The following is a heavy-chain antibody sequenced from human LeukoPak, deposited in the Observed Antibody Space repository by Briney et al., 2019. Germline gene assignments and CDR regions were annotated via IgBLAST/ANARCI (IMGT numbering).Heavy chain of an antibody. D-gene: IGHD3-10*01. Sequence: SETLSLTCAVYGGSFSGYYWSWIRQPPEKGLEWIGEINHSGSTNYNPSLKSRITISVDTSKNQFSLKLSSVTAADTAVYYCARKRFGELYHYWGQGTLVTVSS. CDR2: INHSGST. V-gene: IGHV4-34*01. CDR3: ARKRFGELYHY. J-gene: IGHJ4*02. CDR1: GGSFSGYY.